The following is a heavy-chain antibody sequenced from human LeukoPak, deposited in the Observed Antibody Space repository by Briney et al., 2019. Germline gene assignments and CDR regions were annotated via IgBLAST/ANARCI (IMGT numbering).Heavy chain of an antibody. CDR3: ATSIVVVPAASYYYYYGMDV. CDR2: ISAYNGNT. Sequence: ASVTVSCTASGYTFTSYGISWVRQAPGQGLEWMGWISAYNGNTNYAQKLQGRVTMTTDTSTSTAYMELRSLRSDDTAVYYCATSIVVVPAASYYYYYGMDVWGQGTTVTVSS. D-gene: IGHD2-2*01. J-gene: IGHJ6*02. V-gene: IGHV1-18*01. CDR1: GYTFTSYG.